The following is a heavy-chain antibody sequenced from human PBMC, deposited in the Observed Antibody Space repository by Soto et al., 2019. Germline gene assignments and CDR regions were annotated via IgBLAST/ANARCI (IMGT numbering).Heavy chain of an antibody. V-gene: IGHV4-31*03. J-gene: IGHJ3*02. CDR1: GGSISSGGYY. CDR2: IYYSGST. Sequence: QVQLQESGPGLVKPSQTLSLTCTVSGGSISSGGYYWSWIRQHPGKGLEWIGYIYYSGSTYYNPSLKSRVTISVDTSKNQFSLKLSSVTAADTAVYYCARGYDSSGYYHNPDAFDIWGQGTMVTVSS. CDR3: ARGYDSSGYYHNPDAFDI. D-gene: IGHD3-22*01.